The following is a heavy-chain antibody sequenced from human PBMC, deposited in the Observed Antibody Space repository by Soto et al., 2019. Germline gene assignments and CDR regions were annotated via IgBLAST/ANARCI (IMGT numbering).Heavy chain of an antibody. CDR3: ARGGSGYDYRGYGMDV. V-gene: IGHV4-31*03. J-gene: IGHJ6*02. Sequence: QVQLQXXGPGLVKPSQTLSLTCTVSGGSISSGGYYWSWIRQHPGKGLEWIGYIYYSGTTYYNPSLKSRVTISVDTSKNQFSLKLNSVTAADTAVYYCARGGSGYDYRGYGMDVWGQGTTVTVSS. D-gene: IGHD5-12*01. CDR2: IYYSGTT. CDR1: GGSISSGGYY.